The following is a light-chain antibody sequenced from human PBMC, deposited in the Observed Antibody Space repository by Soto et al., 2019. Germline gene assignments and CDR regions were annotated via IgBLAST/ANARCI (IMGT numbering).Light chain of an antibody. J-gene: IGKJ4*01. CDR1: QDISVW. CDR2: ATS. CDR3: QQANSFPLT. V-gene: IGKV1-12*01. Sequence: DIQMTQSPSSVPASIGERVTITCRASQDISVWLAWYQQKPGKAPKLLIYATSTLQSGVPSRFSGSGSGTEFTLTISSLQPEDFATYYCQQANSFPLTFGGGTKVEIK.